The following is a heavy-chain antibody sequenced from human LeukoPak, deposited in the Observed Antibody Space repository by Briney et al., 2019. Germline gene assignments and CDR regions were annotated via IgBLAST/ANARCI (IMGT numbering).Heavy chain of an antibody. J-gene: IGHJ3*02. D-gene: IGHD3-10*01. CDR1: GYTFTGYF. CDR2: INPKSGGT. CDR3: ARNLWFGESSDAFDM. Sequence: ASVKVSCKASGYTFTGYFMHWVRQAPGQGLEWMGWINPKSGGTNYAQKFQGRVTMTRDTSISTAYMDMSSLRSDDTAVYYCARNLWFGESSDAFDMWGQGTMVTVSS. V-gene: IGHV1-2*02.